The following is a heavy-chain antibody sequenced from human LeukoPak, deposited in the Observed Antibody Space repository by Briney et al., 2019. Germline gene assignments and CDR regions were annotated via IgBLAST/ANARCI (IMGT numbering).Heavy chain of an antibody. J-gene: IGHJ4*02. V-gene: IGHV4-31*03. CDR3: ARGVVRQLATDEGFDY. CDR2: IYYSGST. D-gene: IGHD6-6*01. Sequence: PSETLSLTSTVSGGSISSGGYYWSWIRQHPGKGLEWIGYIYYSGSTYYNPSLKSRVTISVDTSKNQFSLKLSSVNAADTAVYYCARGVVRQLATDEGFDYWGQGTLVTVSS. CDR1: GGSISSGGYY.